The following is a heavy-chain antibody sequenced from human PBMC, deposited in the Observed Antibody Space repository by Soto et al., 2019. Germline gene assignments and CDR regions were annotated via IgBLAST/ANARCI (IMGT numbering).Heavy chain of an antibody. V-gene: IGHV3-74*01. CDR2: INSDGGGA. CDR1: GFTFSNYW. CDR3: ARDLKPGYFDY. Sequence: GGSLRLSCAASGFTFSNYWMHWVRQAPGKGLVWVSRINSDGGGAAYAGSVKGRFTISRDNAKNTVYLEVNSLRAEDTAVYYCARDLKPGYFDYWGQGTLVTVSS. J-gene: IGHJ4*02.